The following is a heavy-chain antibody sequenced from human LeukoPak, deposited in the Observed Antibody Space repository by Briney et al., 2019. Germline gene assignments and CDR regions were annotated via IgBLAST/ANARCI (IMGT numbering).Heavy chain of an antibody. CDR1: GFTFSSYA. D-gene: IGHD2-15*01. J-gene: IGHJ6*02. CDR3: ARAEYCSGGSCTMSFWLDGMDV. CDR2: ISSNGGGT. V-gene: IGHV3-64*01. Sequence: GGSLRLSCAASGFTFSSYAMHWIRQAPGKGLEYVSAISSNGGGTYYANSVKGRFTISRDNSKNTLYLQMGSLRAEDMAVYYCARAEYCSGGSCTMSFWLDGMDVWGQGTTVTVSS.